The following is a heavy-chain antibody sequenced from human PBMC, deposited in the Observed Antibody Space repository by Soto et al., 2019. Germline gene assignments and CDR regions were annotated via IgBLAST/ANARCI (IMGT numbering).Heavy chain of an antibody. D-gene: IGHD3-16*01. CDR2: INHSGST. V-gene: IGHV4-34*01. Sequence: SETLSLTCAVYGGSFSGYYWSWIRQPPGKGLEWIGEINHSGSTNYNPSLKSRVTISVDTSKNQFSLKLSSVTAADTAVYYCARARIFPLMITFGGAHFDYWGQGTLVTVS. CDR3: ARARIFPLMITFGGAHFDY. CDR1: GGSFSGYY. J-gene: IGHJ4*02.